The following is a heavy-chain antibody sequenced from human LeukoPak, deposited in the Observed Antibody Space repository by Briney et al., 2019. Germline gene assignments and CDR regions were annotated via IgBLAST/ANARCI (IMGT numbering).Heavy chain of an antibody. CDR1: GGTFSSYA. J-gene: IGHJ3*02. CDR2: IIPIFGTA. V-gene: IGHV1-69*13. Sequence: GASVKASCKASGGTFSSYAISWVRQAPGQGLEWMGGIIPIFGTANYAQKFQGRVTITADESTSTAYMELSSLRSGDTAVYYCARSHDSSGYYDAFDIWGQWTMVTVSS. CDR3: ARSHDSSGYYDAFDI. D-gene: IGHD3-22*01.